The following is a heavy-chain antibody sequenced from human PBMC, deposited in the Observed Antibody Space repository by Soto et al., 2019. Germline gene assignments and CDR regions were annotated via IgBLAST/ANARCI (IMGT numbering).Heavy chain of an antibody. CDR2: INTGSGNT. V-gene: IGHV1-46*01. J-gene: IGHJ6*02. CDR3: ARSDSEYYGLDV. CDR1: GYTFTNYY. Sequence: QVQVVQSGAEVKRPGASVTVACKASGYTFTNYYIHCVRQAAGQGLEWMGIINTGSGNTIYAQKFQGRVSMTRDTSTRTVYMELSSLRSEDTAVYYCARSDSEYYGLDVWGQGPTVTVSS.